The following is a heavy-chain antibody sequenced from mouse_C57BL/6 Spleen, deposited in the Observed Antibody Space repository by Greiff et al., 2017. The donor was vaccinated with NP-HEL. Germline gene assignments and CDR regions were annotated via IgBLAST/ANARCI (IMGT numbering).Heavy chain of an antibody. D-gene: IGHD4-1*01. J-gene: IGHJ2*01. V-gene: IGHV3-6*01. Sequence: VQLKESGPGLVKPSQSLSLTCSVTGYSITSGYYWNWIRQFPGNKLEWMGYISYDGSNNYNPSLKNRISITRDTSKNQFFLKLNSVTTEDTATYYCARDGIESYFDYWGQGTTLTVSS. CDR1: GYSITSGYY. CDR2: ISYDGSN. CDR3: ARDGIESYFDY.